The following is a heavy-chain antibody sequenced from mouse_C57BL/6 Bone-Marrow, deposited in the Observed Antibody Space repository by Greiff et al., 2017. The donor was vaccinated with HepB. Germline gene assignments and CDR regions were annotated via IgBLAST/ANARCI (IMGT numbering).Heavy chain of an antibody. J-gene: IGHJ2*01. Sequence: EVKLMESGGGLVKPGGSLKLSCAASGFTFSSYAMSWVRQTPEKRLEWVATISDGGSYTYYPDNVKGRFTISRDNAKNNLYLQMSHLKSEDTAMYYCARPFLNYFDYWGQGTTLTVSS. CDR2: ISDGGSYT. V-gene: IGHV5-4*03. CDR1: GFTFSSYA. CDR3: ARPFLNYFDY.